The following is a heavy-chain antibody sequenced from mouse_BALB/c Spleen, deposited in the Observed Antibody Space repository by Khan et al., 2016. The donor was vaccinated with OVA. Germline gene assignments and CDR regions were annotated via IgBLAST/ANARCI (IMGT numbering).Heavy chain of an antibody. V-gene: IGHV3-2*02. CDR2: ISYSGGT. Sequence: EVKLEESGPGLVKPSQSLSLTCTVTGYSITSGYAWNWIRQFPGNKLGWMGYISYSGGTSYNPSLKSRISITRDTSKNQFFLQLNSVTTEDTATYYCARGNYYGYYFDYWGQGTTLTVSS. D-gene: IGHD1-1*01. CDR1: GYSITSGYA. J-gene: IGHJ2*01. CDR3: ARGNYYGYYFDY.